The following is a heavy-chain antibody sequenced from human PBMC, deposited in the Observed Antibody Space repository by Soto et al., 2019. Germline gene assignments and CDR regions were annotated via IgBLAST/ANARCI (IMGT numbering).Heavy chain of an antibody. Sequence: GAGPTLVNPTETLTLTCTVSGFSLSNARMGVSWIRQPPGKALEWLAHIFSNDEKSYSASLKSRRTISKDTSKSQVGLTMTNMDPVDTATYYCARSRKVVVPAAPGRIPPLDGYYYGMDVWGQGTTVTVS. J-gene: IGHJ6*02. D-gene: IGHD2-2*01. V-gene: IGHV2-26*01. CDR2: IFSNDEK. CDR3: ARSRKVVVPAAPGRIPPLDGYYYGMDV. CDR1: GFSLSNARMG.